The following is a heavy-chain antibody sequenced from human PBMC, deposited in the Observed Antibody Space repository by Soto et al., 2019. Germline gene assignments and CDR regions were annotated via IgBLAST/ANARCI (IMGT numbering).Heavy chain of an antibody. CDR2: IYPGDSDT. J-gene: IGHJ6*02. D-gene: IGHD1-1*01. CDR1: GYSFTSYW. CDR3: ERKVGHYRVGKRPPGGMDV. V-gene: IGHV5-51*01. Sequence: GESLKISCKGSGYSFTSYWIGWVRQMPGKGLEWMGIIYPGDSDTRYSPSFQGQVTISADKSISTAYLQWSSLKASDTAMYYCERKVGHYRVGKRPPGGMDVWGQGTTVTVSS.